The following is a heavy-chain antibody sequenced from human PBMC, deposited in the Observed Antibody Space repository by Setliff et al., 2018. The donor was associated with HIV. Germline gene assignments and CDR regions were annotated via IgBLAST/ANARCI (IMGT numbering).Heavy chain of an antibody. Sequence: SGPTLVNPTQTLTLTCTFSGSSLSTTGLRVTWIRQPPGKALEWLARIDWEDDKFYSTSLKTRLTISKDTSKNQVFLTMTNMDPVDTATYYCARTYGSASKLDYWGPGTLVTVS. J-gene: IGHJ4*02. CDR1: GSSLSTTGLR. CDR3: ARTYGSASKLDY. CDR2: IDWEDDK. D-gene: IGHD3-10*01. V-gene: IGHV2-70*04.